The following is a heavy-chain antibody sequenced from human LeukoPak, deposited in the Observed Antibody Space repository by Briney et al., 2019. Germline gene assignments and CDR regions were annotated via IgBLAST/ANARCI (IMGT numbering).Heavy chain of an antibody. CDR1: GFTFSSYG. J-gene: IGHJ6*02. V-gene: IGHV3-33*08. CDR2: IWYDGSNK. CDR3: ARIDMGQPYYYYYYGMDV. D-gene: IGHD3-9*01. Sequence: GGSLRLSCAASGFTFSSYGMHWVRQAPGKGLEWWAAIWYDGSNKYYADSVKGRFTISRDNSKNTLYLQMNSLRAEDTAVYYCARIDMGQPYYYYYYGMDVWGQGTTVTVSS.